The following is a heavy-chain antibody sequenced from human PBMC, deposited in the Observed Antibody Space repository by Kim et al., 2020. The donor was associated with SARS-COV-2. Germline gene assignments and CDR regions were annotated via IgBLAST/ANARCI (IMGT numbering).Heavy chain of an antibody. CDR2: IYYSGST. Sequence: SETLSLTCTVSGGSISSYYWSWIRQPPGKGLEWIGYIYYSGSTNYNPSLQSRVTISVDTSKNQFSLKLSSVTAADTAEYSCATYSSPEFFAYCGQGTLVT. J-gene: IGHJ4*02. CDR3: ATYSSPEFFAY. V-gene: IGHV4-59*08. D-gene: IGHD6-19*01. CDR1: GGSISSYY.